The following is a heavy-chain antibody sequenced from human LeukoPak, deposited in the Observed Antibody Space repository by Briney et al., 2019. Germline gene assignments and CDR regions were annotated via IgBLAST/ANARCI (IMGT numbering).Heavy chain of an antibody. V-gene: IGHV4-34*01. CDR3: ARVRHDPLDYGSYMDV. J-gene: IGHJ6*03. CDR2: INLTGNT. Sequence: PSETLSLTCAVDSGSFSGFYWSWVRQTPGKGLEWIGDINLTGNTNYNPSLTDYNPSLKSRVTISVDSSNNELSLKVTSLTAADTGVYYCARVRHDPLDYGSYMDVGGKGTTVSVSS. CDR1: SGSFSGFY.